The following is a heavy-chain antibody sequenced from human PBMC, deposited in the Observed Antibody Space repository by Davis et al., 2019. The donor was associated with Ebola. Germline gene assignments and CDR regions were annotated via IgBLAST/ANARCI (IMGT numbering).Heavy chain of an antibody. CDR3: TRALGS. Sequence: ASVKVSCKASGYTFTSYDINWVRQATGQGLEWMGWMNPNSGNTGYAQKFQGRVAMTTDTSTSTAYMELSSLRSEDTAMYYCTRALGSWGQGTLVTVSP. CDR1: GYTFTSYD. V-gene: IGHV1-8*01. D-gene: IGHD7-27*01. CDR2: MNPNSGNT. J-gene: IGHJ5*02.